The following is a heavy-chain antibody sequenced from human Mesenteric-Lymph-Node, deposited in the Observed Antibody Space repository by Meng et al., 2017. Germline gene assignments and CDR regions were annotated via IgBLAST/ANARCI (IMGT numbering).Heavy chain of an antibody. D-gene: IGHD6-19*01. V-gene: IGHV1-2*02. CDR1: GYTFAGYY. CDR2: IHPNTGET. CDR3: ARDRKAVAGTRHYYGMDV. J-gene: IGHJ6*02. Sequence: ASVKVSCKASGYTFAGYYIHWMRQAPGQGLEWMGWIHPNTGETHSSQNFQGRVTVTRDASINTAYLELSSLRSDDTAVYYCARDRKAVAGTRHYYGMDVWGQGTTVTVSS.